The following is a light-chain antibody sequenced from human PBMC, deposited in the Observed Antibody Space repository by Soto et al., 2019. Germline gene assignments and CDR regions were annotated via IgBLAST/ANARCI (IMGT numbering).Light chain of an antibody. J-gene: IGKJ2*01. CDR1: QSVRSN. Sequence: EIVMTQSPATLSVSPGERATLSCRASQSVRSNFAWYQQKPGQAPRLLIYEASTWATGVPARFSGSESGTEFTLTISSLQSEDFAIYYCRQYNHWPSFVQGTKVEIK. CDR2: EAS. V-gene: IGKV3-15*01. CDR3: RQYNHWPS.